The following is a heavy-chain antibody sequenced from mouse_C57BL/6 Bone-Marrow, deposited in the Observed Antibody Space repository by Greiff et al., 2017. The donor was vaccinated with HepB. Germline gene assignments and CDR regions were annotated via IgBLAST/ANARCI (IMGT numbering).Heavy chain of an antibody. D-gene: IGHD2-1*01. CDR3: ARQIYYGNYDAMDY. V-gene: IGHV1-26*01. J-gene: IGHJ4*01. CDR2: INPNNGGT. CDR1: GYTFTDYY. Sequence: VQLQQSGPELVKPGASVKISCKASGYTFTDYYMNWVKQSHGKSLEWIGDINPNNGGTSYNQKFKGKATLTVDKSSSTAYMELRSLTSEDSAVYYCARQIYYGNYDAMDYWGQGTSVTVSS.